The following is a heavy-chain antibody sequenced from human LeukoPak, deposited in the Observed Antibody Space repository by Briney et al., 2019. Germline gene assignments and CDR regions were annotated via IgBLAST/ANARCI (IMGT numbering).Heavy chain of an antibody. CDR3: AKDQEQWLVRVHFDY. CDR1: GFTVSSNY. CDR2: ISGSGGST. J-gene: IGHJ4*02. D-gene: IGHD6-19*01. Sequence: GGSLRLSCAASGFTVSSNYMSWVRQAPGKGLEWVSAISGSGGSTYYADSVKGRFTISRDNSKNTLYLQMNSLRAEDTAVYYCAKDQEQWLVRVHFDYWGQGTLVTVSS. V-gene: IGHV3-23*01.